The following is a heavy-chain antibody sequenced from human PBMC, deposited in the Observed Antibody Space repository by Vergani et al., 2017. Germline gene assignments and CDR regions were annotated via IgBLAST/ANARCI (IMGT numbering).Heavy chain of an antibody. Sequence: QVQLEESGPGLVKPSETLSLTCTVSGGSFNTYYWSWIRQSPGKGLEWIGYIYSTGSTNYNPSLNSRVTMSVDTSKNQFSLKLSSVTAADTAVYYCARDRQDSSGYYYYDAFDIWGQGTMVTVSS. CDR1: GGSFNTYY. V-gene: IGHV4-4*08. D-gene: IGHD3-22*01. CDR3: ARDRQDSSGYYYYDAFDI. CDR2: IYSTGST. J-gene: IGHJ3*02.